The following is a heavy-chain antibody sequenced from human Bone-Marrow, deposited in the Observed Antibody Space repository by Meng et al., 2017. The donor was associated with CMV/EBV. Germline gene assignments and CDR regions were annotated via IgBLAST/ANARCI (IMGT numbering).Heavy chain of an antibody. CDR2: ISYDGSNK. CDR3: ARARIAAAGAEVDY. Sequence: GESLKISCAASGFTFSDYYMSWIRQAPGKGLEWVAVISYDGSNKYYADSVKGRFTISRDNSKNTLYLQMNSLRAEDTAVYYCARARIAAAGAEVDYWGQGTLVTVSS. V-gene: IGHV3-30-3*01. CDR1: GFTFSDYY. J-gene: IGHJ4*02. D-gene: IGHD6-13*01.